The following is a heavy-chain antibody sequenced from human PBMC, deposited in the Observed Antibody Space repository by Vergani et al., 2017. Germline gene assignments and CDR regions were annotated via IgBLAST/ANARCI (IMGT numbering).Heavy chain of an antibody. V-gene: IGHV4-39*01. D-gene: IGHD6-13*01. J-gene: IGHJ4*02. CDR3: ARLADSSSWRTFYFDY. CDR1: GGSISSSSYY. CDR2: IYYSGST. Sequence: QLQLQESGPGLVKPSETLSLTCTVSGGSISSSSYYWGWIRQPPGKGLEWIGSIYYSGSTYYNPSLKSRVTISVDTSKNQFSLKLSSVTAADTAVYYCARLADSSSWRTFYFDYWGQGTLVTVSS.